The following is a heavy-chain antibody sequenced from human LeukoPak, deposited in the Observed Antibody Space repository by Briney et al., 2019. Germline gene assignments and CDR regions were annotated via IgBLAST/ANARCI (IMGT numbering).Heavy chain of an antibody. D-gene: IGHD3-16*01. Sequence: ASVKVSCKASGYTFTSYGISWVRQAPGQGLEWMGWISAYNGNTDYAQSLQGRVTMTIDTSTSTVYMELRSLRSDDTAVYYCARDVGRSYDLDYWGQGALVTVSS. CDR2: ISAYNGNT. J-gene: IGHJ4*02. CDR3: ARDVGRSYDLDY. CDR1: GYTFTSYG. V-gene: IGHV1-18*01.